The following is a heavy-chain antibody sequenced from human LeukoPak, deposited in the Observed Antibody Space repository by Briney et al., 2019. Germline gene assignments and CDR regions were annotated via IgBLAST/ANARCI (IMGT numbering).Heavy chain of an antibody. D-gene: IGHD2-2*01. CDR3: ARENCSSTSCFVGFDY. J-gene: IGHJ4*02. CDR1: GYSISSGYY. CDR2: IYHSGST. V-gene: IGHV4-38-2*02. Sequence: PSETLSLTCTVSGYSISSGYYWGWIRQPPGKGLEWIGSIYHSGSTYYNPSLKSRVTISVDTSKNQFSLKLSSVTAADTAVYYCARENCSSTSCFVGFDYWGQGTLVTVSS.